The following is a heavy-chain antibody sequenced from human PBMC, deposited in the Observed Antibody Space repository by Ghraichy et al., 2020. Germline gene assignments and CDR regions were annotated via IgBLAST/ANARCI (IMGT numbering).Heavy chain of an antibody. D-gene: IGHD2-2*02. V-gene: IGHV1-18*01. CDR3: ASGRYCSSTSCYIQVDYYYGMDV. CDR2: ISAYNGNT. J-gene: IGHJ6*02. Sequence: ASVKVSCKASGYTFTSYGISWVRQAPGQGLEWMGWISAYNGNTNYAQKLQGRVTMTTDTSTSTAYMELRSLRSDDTAVYYCASGRYCSSTSCYIQVDYYYGMDVWGQGTTVTVSS. CDR1: GYTFTSYG.